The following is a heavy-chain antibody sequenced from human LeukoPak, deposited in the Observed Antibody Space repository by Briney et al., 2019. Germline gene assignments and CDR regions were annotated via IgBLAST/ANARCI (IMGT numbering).Heavy chain of an antibody. CDR3: ARDEVGAFDY. Sequence: SGGSLRLSCAASGFTFSSYAMHWVRQAPGKGLEWVAVISYDGSNKYYADSVKGRFTISRDNSKNTPYLQMNSLRAEDTAVYYCARDEVGAFDYWGQGTLVTVSS. CDR2: ISYDGSNK. J-gene: IGHJ4*02. CDR1: GFTFSSYA. V-gene: IGHV3-30-3*01. D-gene: IGHD1-26*01.